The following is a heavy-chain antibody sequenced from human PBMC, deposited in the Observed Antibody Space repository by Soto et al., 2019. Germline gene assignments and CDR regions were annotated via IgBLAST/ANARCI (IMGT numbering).Heavy chain of an antibody. CDR2: IYYSGST. J-gene: IGHJ6*03. CDR1: GGSISSYY. D-gene: IGHD6-13*01. Sequence: SETLSLTCTVSGGSISSYYWSWIRQPPGKGLEWIGYIYYSGSTNYNPSLKSRVTISVDTSKNQFSLKLSSVTAADTAVYYCARVGLAAAGKGFIPDFDYYYYYYMDVWGKGTTVTVS. V-gene: IGHV4-59*01. CDR3: ARVGLAAAGKGFIPDFDYYYYYYMDV.